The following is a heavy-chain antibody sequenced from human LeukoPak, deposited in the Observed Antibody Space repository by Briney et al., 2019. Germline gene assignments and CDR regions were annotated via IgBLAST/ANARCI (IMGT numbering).Heavy chain of an antibody. CDR2: ISGSGGST. CDR1: GFTVSSYA. CDR3: AQDLGYCSTTSCLP. D-gene: IGHD2-2*01. V-gene: IGHV3-23*01. J-gene: IGHJ5*02. Sequence: GGSLRLSCAASGFTVSSYAMNWVRQAPGKGLEWVSSISGSGGSTYYADPVEGRFTISRDNSKKTLYLQMYSLRAEDTAIYYCAQDLGYCSTTSCLPWGQGTLVTVSS.